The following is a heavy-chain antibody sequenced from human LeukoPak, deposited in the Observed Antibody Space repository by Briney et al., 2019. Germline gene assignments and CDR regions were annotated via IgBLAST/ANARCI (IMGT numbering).Heavy chain of an antibody. Sequence: SVKVSCRASGGTFSSYAISWVRQAPGQGLEWMGGIIPIFGTANYAQKFQGRVTITADESTSTAYMELSSLRSEDTAVYYCARDLYYDSSGYLYYWGQGTLVTVSS. J-gene: IGHJ4*02. D-gene: IGHD3-22*01. CDR3: ARDLYYDSSGYLYY. CDR1: GGTFSSYA. V-gene: IGHV1-69*13. CDR2: IIPIFGTA.